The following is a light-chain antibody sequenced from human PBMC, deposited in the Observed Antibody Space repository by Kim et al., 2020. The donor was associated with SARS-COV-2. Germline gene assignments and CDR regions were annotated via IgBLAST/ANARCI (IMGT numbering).Light chain of an antibody. J-gene: IGLJ3*02. V-gene: IGLV1-36*01. CDR2: YND. Sequence: RQRVTISRSGNSSNIGNNAVNWYQQFAGKAPKLLIYYNDLLSSGVSDRFYGSKSGTSASLAISGLQSEDEADYYCETWDDSVNGWVFGGGTQLAVL. CDR3: ETWDDSVNGWV. CDR1: SSNIGNNA.